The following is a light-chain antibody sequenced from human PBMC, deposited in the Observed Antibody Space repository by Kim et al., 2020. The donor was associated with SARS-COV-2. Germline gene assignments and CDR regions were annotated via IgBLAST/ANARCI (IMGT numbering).Light chain of an antibody. CDR3: QSADSSGTYV. CDR2: KDS. V-gene: IGLV3-25*03. J-gene: IGLJ1*01. CDR1: GLAEQH. Sequence: RGRIAWAGGGLAEQHASWYQQKSGQAPCLVIYKDSERPSGIPERFSGSSSGTTVTLTISGVQAEDDADYYCQSADSSGTYVFGSGTKVTVL.